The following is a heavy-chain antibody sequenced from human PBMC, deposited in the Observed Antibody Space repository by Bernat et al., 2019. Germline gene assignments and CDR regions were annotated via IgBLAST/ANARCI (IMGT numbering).Heavy chain of an antibody. Sequence: QVQLVQSGAEVKKPGSSVKVSCKASGGTFSSYAISWVRQAPGQGLEWMGGIIPIFDTANYAQKFQGRVTITADESTSTAYMELSSLRSEDTAVYYCARGVGATPYYYYYGMDVWGQGTTVTVSS. V-gene: IGHV1-69*01. CDR3: ARGVGATPYYYYYGMDV. CDR1: GGTFSSYA. D-gene: IGHD1-26*01. CDR2: IIPIFDTA. J-gene: IGHJ6*02.